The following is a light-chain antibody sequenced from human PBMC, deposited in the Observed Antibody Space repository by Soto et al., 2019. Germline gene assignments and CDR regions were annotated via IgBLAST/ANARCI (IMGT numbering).Light chain of an antibody. CDR2: GAS. Sequence: EIVLMQSPGTLSLSPGERATLSCMSSQSVSSSYLAWYQQKPGQAPRLIMYGASSRATGIPDRFSGSGSGTDCTLTIRTLEPEDVAVYYCQQYGSSPRTFGQGTKVDIK. J-gene: IGKJ1*01. CDR1: QSVSSSY. V-gene: IGKV3-20*01. CDR3: QQYGSSPRT.